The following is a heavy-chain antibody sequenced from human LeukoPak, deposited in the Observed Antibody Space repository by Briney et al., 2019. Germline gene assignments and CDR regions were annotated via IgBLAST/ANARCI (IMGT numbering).Heavy chain of an antibody. CDR3: AKGGKWDVTPFDY. CDR1: GFTYSSYA. CDR2: ISGSGGST. D-gene: IGHD1-26*01. Sequence: GGSLRLSCAASGFTYSSYAMSWVRQAPGKGLEWISAISGSGGSTYYADSVKGRFTISRDNSKNTLYLQVNSLRAEDTAVYYCAKGGKWDVTPFDYWGQGTLVTVSS. V-gene: IGHV3-23*01. J-gene: IGHJ4*02.